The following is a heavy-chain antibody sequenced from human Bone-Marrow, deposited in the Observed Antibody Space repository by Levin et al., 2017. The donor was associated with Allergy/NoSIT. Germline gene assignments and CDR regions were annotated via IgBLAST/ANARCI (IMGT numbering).Heavy chain of an antibody. CDR2: IIPIFGTA. V-gene: IGHV1-69*13. CDR1: GGTFSSYA. Sequence: ASVKVSCKASGGTFSSYAISWVRQAPGQGLEWMGGIIPIFGTANYAQKFQGRVTITADESTSTAYMELSSLRSEDTAVYYCARSRFGELLNYYGMDVWGQGTTVTVSS. J-gene: IGHJ6*02. CDR3: ARSRFGELLNYYGMDV. D-gene: IGHD3-10*01.